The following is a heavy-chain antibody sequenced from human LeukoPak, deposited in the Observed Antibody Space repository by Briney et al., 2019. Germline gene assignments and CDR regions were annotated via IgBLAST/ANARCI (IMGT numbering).Heavy chain of an antibody. CDR1: GFTFSSYG. Sequence: GGSLRLSCAASGFTFSSYGMHWVRQAPGKGLEWVSYISSGYPTIYYADSVKGRFTISRDNAKNSLYLQMNSLRAGDTAVYYCPRGGGGYCSGGRCNFYRYYMDVWGKGTTVTVSS. J-gene: IGHJ6*03. CDR3: PRGGGGYCSGGRCNFYRYYMDV. D-gene: IGHD2-15*01. CDR2: ISSGYPTI. V-gene: IGHV3-48*01.